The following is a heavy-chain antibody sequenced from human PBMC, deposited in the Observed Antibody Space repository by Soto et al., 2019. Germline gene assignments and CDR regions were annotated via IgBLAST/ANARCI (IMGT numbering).Heavy chain of an antibody. J-gene: IGHJ5*02. D-gene: IGHD3-16*01. CDR2: IYSSGFT. Sequence: PSETLSLTCTVSGGSINSNYWSWIRQPPGKRLEWLGYIYSSGFTTYNPSLKGRLTISVDTSKNQFSLRLSSVTSADTAVYYCAGGGAPYNWFGPWGQGTLVTVSS. V-gene: IGHV4-59*01. CDR1: GGSINSNY. CDR3: AGGGAPYNWFGP.